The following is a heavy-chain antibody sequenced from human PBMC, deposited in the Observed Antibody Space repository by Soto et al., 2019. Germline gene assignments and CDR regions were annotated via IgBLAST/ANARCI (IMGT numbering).Heavy chain of an antibody. Sequence: SGPTLVNPTQSLTLTCTFSGFSLASPGMGVTWIRQTPRKALEWLALIYWDDERRTSPSLQTRITITKDIPRNQVDLRMSNMLPVDSATYYCAQTPHGPMTREYYGVDVGGPVATVTVSS. CDR2: IYWDDER. CDR3: AQTPHGPMTREYYGVDV. V-gene: IGHV2-5*02. J-gene: IGHJ6*02. D-gene: IGHD3-10*01. CDR1: GFSLASPGMG.